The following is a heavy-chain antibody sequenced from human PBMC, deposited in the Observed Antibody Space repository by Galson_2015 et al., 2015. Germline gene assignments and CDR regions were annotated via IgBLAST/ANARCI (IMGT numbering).Heavy chain of an antibody. CDR1: GFTFSTYR. Sequence: SLRLSCAASGFTFSTYRMNWVRQAPGKGLEWVSFISSSGDAIYYADSVKGRFTISRDNAKNSLYLQMNSLRDEDTAVYYCARAAGGGTNNWFDPWGQGTLVTVSS. J-gene: IGHJ5*02. V-gene: IGHV3-48*02. CDR3: ARAAGGGTNNWFDP. D-gene: IGHD2-15*01. CDR2: ISSSGDAI.